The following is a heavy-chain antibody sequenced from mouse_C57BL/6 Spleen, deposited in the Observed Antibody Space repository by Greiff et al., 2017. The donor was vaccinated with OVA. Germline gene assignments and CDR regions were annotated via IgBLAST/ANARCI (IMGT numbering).Heavy chain of an antibody. CDR1: GYSFTGYY. CDR2: INPSTGGT. D-gene: IGHD2-1*01. CDR3: ARDIYYGNHWYFDV. V-gene: IGHV1-43*01. Sequence: EVQVVESGPELVKPGASVKISCKASGYSFTGYYMHWVKQSSEKSLEWIGEINPSTGGTSYNQKFKGKATLTVDKSSSTAYMQLKSLTSEDSAVYYCARDIYYGNHWYFDVWGTGTTVTVSS. J-gene: IGHJ1*03.